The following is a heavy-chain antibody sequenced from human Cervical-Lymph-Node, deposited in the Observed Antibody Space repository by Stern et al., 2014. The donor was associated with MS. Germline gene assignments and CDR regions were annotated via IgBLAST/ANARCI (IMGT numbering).Heavy chain of an antibody. CDR3: ARSSSPSPYYYYGMDV. V-gene: IGHV3-33*01. D-gene: IGHD6-13*01. CDR2: IWHDGSNK. CDR1: GFTFSSYG. Sequence: DQLVESGGGVVQPGRSLRLSCAASGFTFSSYGMHWVRQAPGKGLEWVAVIWHDGSNKYYADSVKGRFTISRDNSKNTLYLQMNSLRAEDTAVYYCARSSSPSPYYYYGMDVWGQGTTVTVSS. J-gene: IGHJ6*02.